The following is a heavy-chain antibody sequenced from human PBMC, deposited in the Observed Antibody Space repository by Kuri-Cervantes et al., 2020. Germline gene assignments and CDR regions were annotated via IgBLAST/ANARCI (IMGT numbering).Heavy chain of an antibody. Sequence: GGSLRLSCAASGFTFSSYGMHWVRQTPGKGLEWVSYISSSGSTIYYADSVKGRFTISRDNAKNSLYLQMNSLRAEDTAVYYCAKVASEGYSYGDDAFDIWGQGTMVTVSS. V-gene: IGHV3-48*04. CDR1: GFTFSSYG. D-gene: IGHD5-18*01. CDR2: ISSSGSTI. J-gene: IGHJ3*02. CDR3: AKVASEGYSYGDDAFDI.